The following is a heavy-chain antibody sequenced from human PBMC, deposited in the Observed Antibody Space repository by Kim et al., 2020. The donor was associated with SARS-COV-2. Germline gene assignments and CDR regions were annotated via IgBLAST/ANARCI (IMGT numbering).Heavy chain of an antibody. V-gene: IGHV4-39*01. CDR2: IYYSGST. CDR3: AAWLRSDYYGMDV. D-gene: IGHD5-12*01. Sequence: SETLSLTCTVSGGSISSSSYYWGWIRQPPGKGLEWIGSIYYSGSTYYNPSLKSRVTISVDTSKNQFSLKLSSVTAADTAVYYCAAWLRSDYYGMDVWGQGTTVTVSS. J-gene: IGHJ6*02. CDR1: GGSISSSSYY.